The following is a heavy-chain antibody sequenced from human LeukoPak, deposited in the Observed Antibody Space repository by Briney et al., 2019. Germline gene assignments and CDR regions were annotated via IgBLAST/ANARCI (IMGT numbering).Heavy chain of an antibody. D-gene: IGHD3-3*01. CDR1: GGTFSSYA. CDR2: IIPILGIA. J-gene: IGHJ3*02. CDR3: ARVYDFWSGFGAFDI. Sequence: VASVKVSCKASGGTFSSYAISWVRQAPGQGLEWMGGIIPILGIANYAQKFQGRVTITADKSTSTAYMELSSLRSEDTAVYYCARVYDFWSGFGAFDIWGQGTMVTASS. V-gene: IGHV1-69*10.